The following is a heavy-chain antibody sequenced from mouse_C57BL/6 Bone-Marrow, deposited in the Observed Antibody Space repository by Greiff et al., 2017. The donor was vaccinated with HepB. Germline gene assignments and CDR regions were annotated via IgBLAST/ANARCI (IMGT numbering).Heavy chain of an antibody. CDR2: INPNNGGT. D-gene: IGHD1-1*02. Sequence: EVQLQQSGPELVKPGASVKISCKASGYTFTDYYMNWVKQSHGKSLEWIGDINPNNGGTSYNQKFKGKATLTVDKSSSTAYMELRSLTSEDSAVYYCARMNLLYGPYYFDYWGQGTTLTVSS. V-gene: IGHV1-26*01. J-gene: IGHJ2*01. CDR1: GYTFTDYY. CDR3: ARMNLLYGPYYFDY.